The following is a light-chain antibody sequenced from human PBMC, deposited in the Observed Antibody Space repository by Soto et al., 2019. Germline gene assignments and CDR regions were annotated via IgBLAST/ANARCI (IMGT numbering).Light chain of an antibody. V-gene: IGKV3-20*01. CDR2: GAS. CDR1: QSVSNNY. Sequence: EIVLTQSPGTLSLSPGERATLSCRASQSVSNNYLAWYPQKPGQAPRLLIYGASNRATGIPDRFRGSGSGSDFTLTISRLEPEDFAVYYCQQYGSSGTFGQGTKVEIK. J-gene: IGKJ1*01. CDR3: QQYGSSGT.